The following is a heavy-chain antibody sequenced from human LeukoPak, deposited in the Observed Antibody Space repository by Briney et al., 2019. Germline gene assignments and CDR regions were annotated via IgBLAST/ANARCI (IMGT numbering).Heavy chain of an antibody. J-gene: IGHJ6*02. CDR1: GFTFSSYG. CDR2: IWYDGSNK. V-gene: IGHV3-33*01. D-gene: IGHD3-3*01. Sequence: GGSLRLSCAASGFTFSSYGMHWVRQAPGKGLEWVAVIWYDGSNKYYADSVKGRFTISRDNSKNTLYLQMNSLRAEDTAVYYCAREEFWSGYSQGYGMDVWGQGTTVTVSS. CDR3: AREEFWSGYSQGYGMDV.